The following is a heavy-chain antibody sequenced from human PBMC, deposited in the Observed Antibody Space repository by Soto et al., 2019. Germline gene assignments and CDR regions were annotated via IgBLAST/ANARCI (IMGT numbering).Heavy chain of an antibody. V-gene: IGHV5-10-1*01. J-gene: IGHJ5*02. CDR1: GYSFTSCW. Sequence: GESLKISCKGSGYSFTSCWISWVRQMPGKGLEWMGRIDPSDSYTNYSPSFQGHVTISADKSISTAYLQWSSLKASDTAMYYCARHGDIVVVPAALWRSWFDPWGQGTLVTVSS. CDR2: IDPSDSYT. CDR3: ARHGDIVVVPAALWRSWFDP. D-gene: IGHD2-2*01.